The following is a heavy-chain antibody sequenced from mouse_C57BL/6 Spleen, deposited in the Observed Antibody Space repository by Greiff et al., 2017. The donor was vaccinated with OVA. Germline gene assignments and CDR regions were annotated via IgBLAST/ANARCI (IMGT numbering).Heavy chain of an antibody. CDR1: GYTFTSYT. D-gene: IGHD1-1*01. CDR3: ARWDYGYAMDY. J-gene: IGHJ4*01. V-gene: IGHV1-4*01. Sequence: VQLQQSGAELARPGASVKMSCKASGYTFTSYTMHWVKQRPGQGLEWIGYINPSSGYTKYNQKFKDKATLTADKSSSTAYMQLSSLPSEDSAVYYCARWDYGYAMDYWGQGTSVTVSS. CDR2: INPSSGYT.